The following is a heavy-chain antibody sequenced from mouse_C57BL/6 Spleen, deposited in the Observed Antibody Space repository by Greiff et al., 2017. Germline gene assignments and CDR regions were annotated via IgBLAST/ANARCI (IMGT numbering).Heavy chain of an antibody. CDR3: ARYYKDAMDY. D-gene: IGHD2-12*01. CDR1: GYTFTSYW. Sequence: QVQLQQPGAELVKPGASVKLSCKASGYTFTSYWMQWVKQRPGQGLEWIGEIDPSDSYTNYNQKFKGKATLTVDTSSSTAYMQLSSLTSEDSAVYYCARYYKDAMDYWGQGTSVTVSS. V-gene: IGHV1-50*01. J-gene: IGHJ4*01. CDR2: IDPSDSYT.